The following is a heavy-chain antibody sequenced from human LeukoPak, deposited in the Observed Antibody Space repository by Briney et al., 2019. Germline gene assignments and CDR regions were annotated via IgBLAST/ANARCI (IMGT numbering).Heavy chain of an antibody. CDR1: GFTVSSNY. Sequence: GGSLRLSCAASGFTVSSNYMSWVRQAPGEGLEWVSVIYSGGSTYYADSVKGRFTISRDNSKNTLYLQMNSLRAEDTAVYYCATPLLWFGELSTDYWGQGTLVTVSS. CDR3: ATPLLWFGELSTDY. J-gene: IGHJ4*02. CDR2: IYSGGST. D-gene: IGHD3-10*01. V-gene: IGHV3-66*01.